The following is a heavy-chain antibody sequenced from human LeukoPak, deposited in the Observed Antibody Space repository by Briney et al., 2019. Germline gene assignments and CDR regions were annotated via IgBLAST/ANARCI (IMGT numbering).Heavy chain of an antibody. CDR2: ISSSSSTI. V-gene: IGHV3-48*01. CDR1: GFTFSSYN. Sequence: GGSLRLSRAASGFTFSSYNMNWVRQAPGKGLEWVSYISSSSSTIYYADSVKGRFTISRDNAKNSLYLQMNSLRAEDTAVYYCARERMVAAGNWFDPWGQGTLVTVSS. J-gene: IGHJ5*02. CDR3: ARERMVAAGNWFDP. D-gene: IGHD6-13*01.